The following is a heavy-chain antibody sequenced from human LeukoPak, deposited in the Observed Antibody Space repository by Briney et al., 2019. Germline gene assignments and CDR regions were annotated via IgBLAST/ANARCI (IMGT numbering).Heavy chain of an antibody. V-gene: IGHV5-51*01. Sequence: GESLKISCKGSGYRFPSSWIGWVRQMRGKGLEWMGIIYPGDSDTRYSPSFQGQVTISADKSTTTAYLQWNSLRVSDTAMYYCAKLGYCSGGTCHSFDSWGQGTLVTVSS. J-gene: IGHJ4*02. CDR1: GYRFPSSW. CDR2: IYPGDSDT. D-gene: IGHD2-15*01. CDR3: AKLGYCSGGTCHSFDS.